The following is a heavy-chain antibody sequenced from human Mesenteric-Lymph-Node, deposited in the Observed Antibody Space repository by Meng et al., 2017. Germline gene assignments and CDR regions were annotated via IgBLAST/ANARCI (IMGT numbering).Heavy chain of an antibody. CDR1: GGSISSYY. V-gene: IGHV4-59*01. Sequence: QVQLQESGPGLVKPSETLSITCTVSGGSISSYYWSWIRQPPGKGLEWIGYIYYSGSTNYNPSLKSRVTISVDTSKNQFSLKLSSVTAADTAVYYCATGTTWGGFDYWGQGTLVTVSS. CDR3: ATGTTWGGFDY. CDR2: IYYSGST. J-gene: IGHJ4*02. D-gene: IGHD1-7*01.